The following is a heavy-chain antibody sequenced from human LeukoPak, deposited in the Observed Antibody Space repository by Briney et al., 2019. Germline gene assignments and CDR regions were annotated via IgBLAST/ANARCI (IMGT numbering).Heavy chain of an antibody. CDR3: TRHPAEGDY. J-gene: IGHJ4*02. CDR1: GFTFSSYV. Sequence: GGSLRLSCAASGFTFSSYVMSWIRQAPGKGLESISYISGSSSNTNYADSVKGRFTISRDNAKNSLYLQMNSLRAEDTAVYYCTRHPAEGDYWGQGTLVTVSS. D-gene: IGHD2-15*01. CDR2: ISGSSSNT. V-gene: IGHV3-11*03.